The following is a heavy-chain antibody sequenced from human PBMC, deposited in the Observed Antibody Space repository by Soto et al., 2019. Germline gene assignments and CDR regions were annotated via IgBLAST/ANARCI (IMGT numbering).Heavy chain of an antibody. CDR2: INAGNGNT. Sequence: ASVKVSCKASGYTFTSYAMHWVRQAPGQRLEWMGWINAGNGNTKYSQKFQGRVTITRDTSASTAYMELSSLRSEDTAVYYCARDPPNYDSSGYWINWLDPWGQGTLVTVYS. V-gene: IGHV1-3*01. CDR3: ARDPPNYDSSGYWINWLDP. J-gene: IGHJ5*02. CDR1: GYTFTSYA. D-gene: IGHD3-22*01.